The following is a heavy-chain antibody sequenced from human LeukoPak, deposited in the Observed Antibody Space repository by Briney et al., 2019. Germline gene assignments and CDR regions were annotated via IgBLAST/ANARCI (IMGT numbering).Heavy chain of an antibody. J-gene: IGHJ6*02. D-gene: IGHD6-19*01. CDR2: IYYSGST. Sequence: SETLSLTCTVSGGSISSYYWSWIRQPPGKGLEWIGYIYYSGSTNYNPSLKSRVTISVDTSKNQFSLKLSSVTAADTAVYYCARQGSSGWYGKDYYGMDVWGQGTTVTVSS. CDR3: ARQGSSGWYGKDYYGMDV. V-gene: IGHV4-59*08. CDR1: GGSISSYY.